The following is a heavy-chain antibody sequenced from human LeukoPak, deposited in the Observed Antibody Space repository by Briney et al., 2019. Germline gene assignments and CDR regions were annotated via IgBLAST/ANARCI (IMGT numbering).Heavy chain of an antibody. Sequence: HPGGSLRLSCAASGFTFSNYWTISVRQAQGKGLEWVGNIKEDGSEKRYADSVRGRFTISRDNAQTSIYLQMNSLRAEDTAVYYCARASKPWLQLTWGQGTLVTVSS. CDR3: ARASKPWLQLT. D-gene: IGHD5-24*01. CDR2: IKEDGSEK. J-gene: IGHJ5*02. CDR1: GFTFSNYW. V-gene: IGHV3-7*05.